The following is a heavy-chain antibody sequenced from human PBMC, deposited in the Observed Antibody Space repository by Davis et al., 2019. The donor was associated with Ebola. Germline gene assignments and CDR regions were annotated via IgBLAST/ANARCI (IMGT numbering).Heavy chain of an antibody. D-gene: IGHD2-15*01. CDR3: ARAADTYSN. J-gene: IGHJ4*02. CDR1: GYSISSGYY. CDR2: IYHTGRT. V-gene: IGHV4-38-2*02. Sequence: PSETLSLTCTVSGYSISSGYYWGWIRQPPGKGLEWIGSIYHTGRTYYNPSLKSRVIISVDTSKNQFSLKLSSVTAADTAVYYCARAADTYSNWGQGTLVTVS.